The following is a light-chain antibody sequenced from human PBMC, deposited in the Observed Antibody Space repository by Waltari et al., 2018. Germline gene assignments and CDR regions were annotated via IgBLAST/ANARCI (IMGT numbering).Light chain of an antibody. J-gene: IGLJ1*01. CDR3: SSYADNTIFV. CDR2: EVN. Sequence: QSALTQPPSASGSPGQSVTISCTGTSSDVGAYNHVSWHQQHPGKAPKLMIYEVNKRPSGVPDRFSGSKSGKTASLTVSGLQAEDEADYYCSSYADNTIFVFGTGTKVTVL. V-gene: IGLV2-8*01. CDR1: SSDVGAYNH.